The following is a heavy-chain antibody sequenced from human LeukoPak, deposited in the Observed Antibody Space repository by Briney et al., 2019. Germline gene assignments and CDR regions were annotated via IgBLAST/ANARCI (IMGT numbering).Heavy chain of an antibody. CDR1: GGTFSSYA. J-gene: IGHJ4*02. Sequence: SVKVSCKASGGTFSSYAISWVRQAPGQGLEWMGRIIPIFGIADYAQKFQGRVTITADKSTSTAYMELSSLRSEDTAAYYCARAEYYYDSSGSPFDYWGQGTLVTVSS. CDR3: ARAEYYYDSSGSPFDY. D-gene: IGHD3-22*01. V-gene: IGHV1-69*04. CDR2: IIPIFGIA.